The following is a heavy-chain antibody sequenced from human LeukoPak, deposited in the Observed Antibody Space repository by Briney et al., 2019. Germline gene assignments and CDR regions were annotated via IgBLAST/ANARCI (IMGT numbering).Heavy chain of an antibody. Sequence: ASVKVSCKASGYTFTGYYMHWVRQAPGQGLEWMGWINPNSGGTNYAQKFQGRVTMTRDTSISTAYMELSRLRSDDTAVYYCARGRGYSGYDAFDIWGQGTMVTVSS. CDR1: GYTFTGYY. J-gene: IGHJ3*02. CDR3: ARGRGYSGYDAFDI. V-gene: IGHV1-2*02. CDR2: INPNSGGT. D-gene: IGHD5-12*01.